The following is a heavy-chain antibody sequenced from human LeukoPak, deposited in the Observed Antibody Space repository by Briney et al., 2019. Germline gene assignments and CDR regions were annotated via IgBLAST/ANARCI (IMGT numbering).Heavy chain of an antibody. Sequence: GGSLRLSCAASGFTFSSYSMMWVRQAPGKGLEWVSYISSSGSTIYYADSVKGRFTISRGNAKNSLYLQMNSLRAEDTAVYYCAELGITMIGGVWGKGTTVTISS. CDR1: GFTFSSYS. D-gene: IGHD3-10*02. J-gene: IGHJ6*04. CDR3: AELGITMIGGV. V-gene: IGHV3-48*04. CDR2: ISSSGSTI.